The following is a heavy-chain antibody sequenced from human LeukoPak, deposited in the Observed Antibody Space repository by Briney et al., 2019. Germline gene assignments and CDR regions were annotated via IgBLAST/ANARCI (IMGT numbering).Heavy chain of an antibody. Sequence: ASVKVSCKASGYTFTSYYMHWVRQAPGQGLEWMGIINPSGGSTSYAQKFQGRVTMTRDMSTSTVYMELSSLRSDDTAVYYCASGGDSSGLSPHYFDYWGQGTLVTVSS. CDR3: ASGGDSSGLSPHYFDY. CDR1: GYTFTSYY. J-gene: IGHJ4*02. V-gene: IGHV1-46*01. CDR2: INPSGGST. D-gene: IGHD3-22*01.